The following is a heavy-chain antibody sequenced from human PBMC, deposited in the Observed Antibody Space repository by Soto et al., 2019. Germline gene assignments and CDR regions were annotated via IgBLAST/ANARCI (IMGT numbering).Heavy chain of an antibody. J-gene: IGHJ4*02. Sequence: GGSLRLSCEASGFTFSGFDMHWVRQPTGKGLEWVSSIGTAGDTYYAVSVKGRFTISRDNAKNSLSLQMNSLRAGDMAVYFCAKSQEIGTHFFDSWGQGTQATVSS. D-gene: IGHD6-13*01. CDR2: IGTAGDT. V-gene: IGHV3-13*01. CDR3: AKSQEIGTHFFDS. CDR1: GFTFSGFD.